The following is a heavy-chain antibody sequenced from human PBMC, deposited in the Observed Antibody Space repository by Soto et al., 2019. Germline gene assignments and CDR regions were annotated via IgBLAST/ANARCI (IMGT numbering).Heavy chain of an antibody. CDR1: GYTFTSYA. CDR2: INAGNGNT. D-gene: IGHD2-21*02. J-gene: IGHJ4*02. Sequence: VASVKVSCKASGYTFTSYAMHWVRQAPGQRLEWMGWINAGNGNTKYSQKFQGRVTITRDTSASTAYMELSSLRSEDTAVYYCARSIVVVTAADYWGQETLVTVSS. V-gene: IGHV1-3*01. CDR3: ARSIVVVTAADY.